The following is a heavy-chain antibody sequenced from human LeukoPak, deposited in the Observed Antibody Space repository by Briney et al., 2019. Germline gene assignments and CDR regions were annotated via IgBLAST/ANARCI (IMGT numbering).Heavy chain of an antibody. CDR3: ARDGGSYGIFYYYYYMDV. Sequence: GGSLRLSCAASGFTVSSNYMSWVRQAPGKGLEWVSGINWNGGSTGYADSVKGRFTISRDNAKNSLYLQMNSLRAEDTALYYCARDGGSYGIFYYYYYMDVWGKGTTVTVSS. J-gene: IGHJ6*03. D-gene: IGHD1-26*01. CDR2: INWNGGST. V-gene: IGHV3-20*04. CDR1: GFTVSSNY.